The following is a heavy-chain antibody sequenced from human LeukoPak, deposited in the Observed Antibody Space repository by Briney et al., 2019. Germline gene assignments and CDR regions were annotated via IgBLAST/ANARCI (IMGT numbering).Heavy chain of an antibody. Sequence: TFDDYAMHWVRQPPGKGLEWIGYIYHSGSTYYNPSLKSRVTISVDRSKNQFSLKLSSVTAADTAVYYCARVGYGYIFDYWGQGTLVTVSS. CDR2: IYHSGST. J-gene: IGHJ4*02. CDR1: TFDDYA. D-gene: IGHD5-12*01. V-gene: IGHV4-30-2*01. CDR3: ARVGYGYIFDY.